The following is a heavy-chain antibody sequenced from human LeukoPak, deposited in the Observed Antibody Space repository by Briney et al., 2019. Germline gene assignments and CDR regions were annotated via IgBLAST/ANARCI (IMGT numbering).Heavy chain of an antibody. Sequence: GGSLRLSCAASGFNFNNFAMSWVRQAPGKGPEWLSAMTGPADTTYYAESVKGRFTISRDYSKSMVYLQMTSLSVEDTAIYYCAKGAEIDHWGQGTLVTVSS. CDR1: GFNFNNFA. V-gene: IGHV3-23*01. J-gene: IGHJ4*02. CDR2: MTGPADTT. CDR3: AKGAEIDH.